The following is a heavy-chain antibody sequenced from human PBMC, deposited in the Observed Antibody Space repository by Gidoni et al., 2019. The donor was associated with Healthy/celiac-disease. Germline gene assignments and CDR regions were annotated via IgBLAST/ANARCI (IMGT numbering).Heavy chain of an antibody. CDR2: ISSSGSTI. V-gene: IGHV3-48*03. D-gene: IGHD2-2*02. CDR1: GFTFRSYE. Sequence: EVQLEESGGGLVQPGGSLRLSCAASGFTFRSYEMTWVRQAPGKGLEWVSYISSSGSTIYYADSVKGRFTISRDNAKNSLYLQMNSLRAEDTAVYYCARVGGVPAAISSGYYYYGMDVWGQGTTVTVSS. J-gene: IGHJ6*02. CDR3: ARVGGVPAAISSGYYYYGMDV.